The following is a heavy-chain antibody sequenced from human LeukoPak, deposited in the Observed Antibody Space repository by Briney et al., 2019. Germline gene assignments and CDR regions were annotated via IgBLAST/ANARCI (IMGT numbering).Heavy chain of an antibody. CDR2: IFHSGSS. CDR1: GGSISSGGYS. V-gene: IGHV4-30-2*01. D-gene: IGHD3-10*01. J-gene: IGHJ5*02. Sequence: SQTLSLTCAVSGGSISSGGYSWSWIRQPPGKGLEWIGYIFHSGSSYYNPSLKRRVSISVDKSKNQFSLRLTSVTAADTAVYYCARELWFVNAPGSWFDPWGQGTLVTVSS. CDR3: ARELWFVNAPGSWFDP.